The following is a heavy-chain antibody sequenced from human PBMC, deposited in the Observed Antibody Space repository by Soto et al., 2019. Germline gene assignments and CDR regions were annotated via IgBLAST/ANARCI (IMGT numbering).Heavy chain of an antibody. V-gene: IGHV3-72*01. D-gene: IGHD3-10*01. CDR3: AQTGVGLS. CDR2: IRNKANSYTT. Sequence: EVQLVESGGGLVQPGGSLRLSCAASGFTFSDHYMDWVRQAPGKGLEWVGRIRNKANSYTTEYAASVKGRFTISRDDSKKSLYLQMSSLKSEDTAVYYCAQTGVGLSWGQGTLVTVSS. CDR1: GFTFSDHY. J-gene: IGHJ4*02.